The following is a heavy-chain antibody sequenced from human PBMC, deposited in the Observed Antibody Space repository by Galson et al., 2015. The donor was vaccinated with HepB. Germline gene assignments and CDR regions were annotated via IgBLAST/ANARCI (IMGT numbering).Heavy chain of an antibody. Sequence: SLRLSCATSGFTFGDYAMRWVRQAPGKGLEWVAGISYNGKTTYYTDSVKGRFTISRDNSKNTLYLQMNSLRVEDTAVYYCAKDMRVRGTTDAFDVWGQGTMVTVSS. CDR3: AKDMRVRGTTDAFDV. D-gene: IGHD3-10*01. CDR1: GFTFGDYA. J-gene: IGHJ3*01. CDR2: ISYNGKTT. V-gene: IGHV3-23*01.